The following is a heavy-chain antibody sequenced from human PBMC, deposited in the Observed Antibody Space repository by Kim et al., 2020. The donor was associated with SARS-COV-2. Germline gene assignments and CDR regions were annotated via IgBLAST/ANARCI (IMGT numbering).Heavy chain of an antibody. V-gene: IGHV7-4-1*02. Sequence: ASVKVSCKASGYTFTNHAINWVRQAPGRGLEWMGWINTDTGSPTYAPDFTGRFVFSLDTSVSTAYLQIRSLEAEHTALYYCARVVWGGYRYIDSWGHGTL. D-gene: IGHD3-16*02. CDR1: GYTFTNHA. CDR3: ARVVWGGYRYIDS. J-gene: IGHJ4*01. CDR2: INTDTGSP.